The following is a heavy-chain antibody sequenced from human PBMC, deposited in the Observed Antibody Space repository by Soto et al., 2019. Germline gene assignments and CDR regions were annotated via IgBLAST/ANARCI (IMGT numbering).Heavy chain of an antibody. D-gene: IGHD3-16*01. J-gene: IGHJ4*02. CDR3: ARGAPGPIPNSYFDF. Sequence: SETLSLTCSVSGGSISNTSYYWGWIRQSPGKGLEWLGNIYFSGTAYYTPSLRSRVTMSVDTSKNQFSLQFNSMTAADTGVYYCARGAPGPIPNSYFDFWGQGTLVTVSS. V-gene: IGHV4-39*01. CDR2: IYFSGTA. CDR1: GGSISNTSYY.